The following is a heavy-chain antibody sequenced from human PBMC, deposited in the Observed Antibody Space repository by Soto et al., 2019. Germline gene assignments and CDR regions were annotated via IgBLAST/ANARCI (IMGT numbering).Heavy chain of an antibody. CDR1: GFSLSTSGVG. J-gene: IGHJ5*02. D-gene: IGHD3-10*01. Sequence: GSGPTLVNPTQTLTLTCTFSGFSLSTSGVGVGWIRQPPGKALEWLALIYWNDDKRYSPSLKSRLTITKDTSKNQVVLTMTNMDPVDTATYYCAHKDHTRGTYYGKHEIGWFDPWGQGTLVTVSS. V-gene: IGHV2-5*01. CDR3: AHKDHTRGTYYGKHEIGWFDP. CDR2: IYWNDDK.